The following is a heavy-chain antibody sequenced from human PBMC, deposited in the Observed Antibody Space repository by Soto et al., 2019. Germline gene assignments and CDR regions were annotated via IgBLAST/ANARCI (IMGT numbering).Heavy chain of an antibody. J-gene: IGHJ3*02. CDR1: GYTFTSYG. D-gene: IGHD3-10*01. CDR3: ARDGPYYYGSGRDAFDI. Sequence: QVQLVQSGAEVKKPGASVKVSCKASGYTFTSYGISWVRQAPGQGLEWMGWISAYNGNTNDAQKLQGRVTMPTATSTSTAYMELRSLRSDDTAVYYCARDGPYYYGSGRDAFDIWGQGTMVTVSS. V-gene: IGHV1-18*01. CDR2: ISAYNGNT.